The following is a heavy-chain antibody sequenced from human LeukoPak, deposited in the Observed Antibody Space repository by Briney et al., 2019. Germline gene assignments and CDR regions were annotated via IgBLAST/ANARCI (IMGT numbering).Heavy chain of an antibody. CDR2: ISGSGYDT. D-gene: IGHD2-15*01. CDR1: GFTFSSYA. CDR3: AKAGYCNGGACYWFDP. Sequence: QSGGSLRLSCAASGFTFSSYAMHWVRQAPGKGLEWVSSISGSGYDTYYPDSVKGRFTISRDNSKNTLYLQMISLRAGDTAVYYCAKAGYCNGGACYWFDPWGQGTLVTVSS. V-gene: IGHV3-23*01. J-gene: IGHJ5*02.